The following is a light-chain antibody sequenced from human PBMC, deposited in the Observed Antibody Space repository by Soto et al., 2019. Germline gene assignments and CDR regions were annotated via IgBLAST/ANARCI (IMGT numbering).Light chain of an antibody. V-gene: IGKV3-11*01. CDR2: DAS. CDR1: PSVSSF. J-gene: IGKJ4*01. CDR3: PHRTTLPLSLS. Sequence: EIVLTQSPATLSLSPGERSNLSCRASPSVSSFLAWYQPKPGQTPRLLIYDASKRATCIPVRFSGSRSVIEFSLTISSLEPEDFAFYPCPHRTTLPLSLSFGGGTKVEI.